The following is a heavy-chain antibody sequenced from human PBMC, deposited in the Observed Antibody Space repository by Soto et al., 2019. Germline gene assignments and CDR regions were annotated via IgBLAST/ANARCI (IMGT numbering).Heavy chain of an antibody. CDR2: FDPEDGET. CDR3: ATTDSIAVAGTNAFDI. CDR1: GYTLTELS. V-gene: IGHV1-24*01. D-gene: IGHD6-19*01. Sequence: ASVKVSCKVSGYTLTELSMHWVRQAPGKGLEWMGRFDPEDGETIYAQKFQGRVTMTEDTSTDTAYMELSSLRSEDTAVYYCATTDSIAVAGTNAFDIWGQGTMVTVSS. J-gene: IGHJ3*02.